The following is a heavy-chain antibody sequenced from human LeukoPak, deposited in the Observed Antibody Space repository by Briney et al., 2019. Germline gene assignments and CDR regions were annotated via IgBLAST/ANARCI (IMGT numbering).Heavy chain of an antibody. J-gene: IGHJ4*02. V-gene: IGHV4-34*01. CDR3: ASRIAVAGPFDY. D-gene: IGHD6-19*01. CDR2: INHSGST. CDR1: GGSFSGYY. Sequence: SETLSLTCAVYGGSFSGYYWSWIRQPPGKGVEWIGEINHSGSTNYTPSLKSPFTISVDTSKNQFSLKLSSVTAADTAVYYCASRIAVAGPFDYWGQGTLVTVSS.